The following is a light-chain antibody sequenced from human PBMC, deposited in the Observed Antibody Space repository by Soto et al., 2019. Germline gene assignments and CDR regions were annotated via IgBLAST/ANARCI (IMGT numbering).Light chain of an antibody. CDR1: QSISSR. J-gene: IGKJ1*01. Sequence: DIQMTQSPSTLSASVGDRVTITCRASQSISSRLAWYQQKPGKAPKLLIYDASSLESGVPSRLSGSGSGTEFTLTSSSLQPDDFAAYYCQQYNSYSPWTFGQGTKVEIK. CDR3: QQYNSYSPWT. V-gene: IGKV1-5*01. CDR2: DAS.